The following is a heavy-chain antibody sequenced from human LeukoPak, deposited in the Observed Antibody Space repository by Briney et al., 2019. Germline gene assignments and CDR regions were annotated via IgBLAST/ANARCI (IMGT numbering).Heavy chain of an antibody. V-gene: IGHV4-4*07. J-gene: IGHJ3*02. D-gene: IGHD5-18*01. CDR1: GGSISSYY. CDR2: IYTSGST. Sequence: PSETLSLTCTVSGGSISSYYWSWIRQPAGKGLEWIGRIYTSGSTNYNPSLKSRVTISVDTSKNQFSLKLSSVTAADTAVYYCARLRGYSYDDAFDIWGQGTMVTVSS. CDR3: ARLRGYSYDDAFDI.